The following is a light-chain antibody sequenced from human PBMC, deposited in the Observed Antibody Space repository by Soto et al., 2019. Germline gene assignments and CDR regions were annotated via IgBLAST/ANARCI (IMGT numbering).Light chain of an antibody. CDR1: QSVSSSY. CDR2: GAS. J-gene: IGKJ5*01. CDR3: QQYGSSPPLT. V-gene: IGKV3-20*01. Sequence: EIVLTQSPGTLSLSPGERATLSFSASQSVSSSYLAWYQQKPGQAPRLVIYGASSRATGIPDRFSGSGSGTDFTLTISKLEPEDFAVYYCQQYGSSPPLTFGGGTRLEI.